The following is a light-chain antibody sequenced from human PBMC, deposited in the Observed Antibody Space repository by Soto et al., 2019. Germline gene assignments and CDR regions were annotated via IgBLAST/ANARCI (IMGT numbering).Light chain of an antibody. CDR2: GAT. CDR1: QSDRVL. Sequence: IVMTQSLATPSMTRGIRATLSCRASQSDRVLLAWYQQKPGQAPRLLIHGATTRATGIPARFSGSGSGTEFTLTISSLQSEDFAVYYCQQYNNWPRTFGQGTKVDI. J-gene: IGKJ1*01. CDR3: QQYNNWPRT. V-gene: IGKV3-15*01.